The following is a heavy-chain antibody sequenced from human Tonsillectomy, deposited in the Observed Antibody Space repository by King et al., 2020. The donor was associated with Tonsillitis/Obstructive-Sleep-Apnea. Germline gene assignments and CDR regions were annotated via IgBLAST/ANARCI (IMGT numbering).Heavy chain of an antibody. V-gene: IGHV4-34*01. J-gene: IGHJ4*02. CDR3: AGNSYGSGSYSYFDY. D-gene: IGHD3-10*01. CDR1: GVSFSGYS. Sequence: VQLQQWGAGLLKPSETLSLPCGVFGVSFSGYSWSWLRQPPGKGLEWIGQINHSGSTKYNPSLKSRVTISGDTSKNQFSLNVNSVTAADTAVYYCAGNSYGSGSYSYFDYWGRGTLVTVSS. CDR2: INHSGST.